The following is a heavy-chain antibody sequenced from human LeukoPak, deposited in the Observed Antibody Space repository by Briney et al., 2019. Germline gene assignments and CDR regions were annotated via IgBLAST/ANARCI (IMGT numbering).Heavy chain of an antibody. CDR1: GGSFSGYY. CDR3: ARGLGY. J-gene: IGHJ4*02. Sequence: SETLSLTCAVYGGSFSGYYWSWIRQPPGKGLEWIGEINHSGSTNYNPSLRSRVTISVDTSKNQFSLKLSSVTAADTAVYYCARGLGYWRQGTLVTVSS. V-gene: IGHV4-34*01. CDR2: INHSGST. D-gene: IGHD7-27*01.